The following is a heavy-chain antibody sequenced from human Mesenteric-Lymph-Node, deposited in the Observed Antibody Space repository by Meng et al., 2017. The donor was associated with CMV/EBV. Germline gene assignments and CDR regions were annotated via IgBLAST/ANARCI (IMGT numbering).Heavy chain of an antibody. CDR1: GFTFSSYA. J-gene: IGHJ3*02. CDR2: INSDGSST. D-gene: IGHD1-1*01. Sequence: GGSLRLSCAASGFTFSSYAMSWVRQAPGKGLVWVSRINSDGSSTSYADSVKGRFTISRDNAKNTLYLQMNSLRAEDTAVYYCARLKGGRAAFDIWGQGTMVTVSS. CDR3: ARLKGGRAAFDI. V-gene: IGHV3-74*01.